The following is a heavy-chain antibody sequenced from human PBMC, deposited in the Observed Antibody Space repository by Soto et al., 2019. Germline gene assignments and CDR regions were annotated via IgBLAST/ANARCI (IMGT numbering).Heavy chain of an antibody. J-gene: IGHJ6*02. Sequence: GASVKVSCKASGGTFSSYAISWVRQAPGQGLEWMGGIIPIFGTANYAQKFQGRVTITADKSTSTAYMELSSLRSEDTAVYYCARGQPAYSSGWSGYYYYGMDVWGQGTTVTVS. CDR1: GGTFSSYA. V-gene: IGHV1-69*06. CDR2: IIPIFGTA. D-gene: IGHD6-19*01. CDR3: ARGQPAYSSGWSGYYYYGMDV.